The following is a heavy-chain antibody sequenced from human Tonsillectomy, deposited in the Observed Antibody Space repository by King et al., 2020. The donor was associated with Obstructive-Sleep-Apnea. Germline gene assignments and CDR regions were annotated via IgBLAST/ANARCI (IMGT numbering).Heavy chain of an antibody. Sequence: VQLVESGGGVVQPGRSLRLSCAASGFTFSSYGIHWVRQAPGKGLEWVAVISYDGSNKYYADSVKVRFTISRDNSKNTLYLQMNSLRAEDTAVYYCAKDRLQLWWDAFDIWGQGTMVTVSS. CDR1: GFTFSSYG. V-gene: IGHV3-30*18. J-gene: IGHJ3*02. D-gene: IGHD5-18*01. CDR2: ISYDGSNK. CDR3: AKDRLQLWWDAFDI.